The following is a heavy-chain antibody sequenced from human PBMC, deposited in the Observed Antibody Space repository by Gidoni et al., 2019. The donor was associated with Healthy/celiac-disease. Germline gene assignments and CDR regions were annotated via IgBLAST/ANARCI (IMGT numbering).Heavy chain of an antibody. D-gene: IGHD6-13*01. CDR2: ISSSSSYI. V-gene: IGHV3-21*01. CDR3: ARELPYSSSWYYFDY. CDR1: GFTFSSYS. Sequence: EVQLVASGGGLVKPGGSLRLSCAPSGFTFSSYSMNWVRQAPGKGLEWVSSISSSSSYIYYADSVKGRFTISRDNAKNSLYLQMNSLRAEDTAVYYCARELPYSSSWYYFDYWGQGTLVTVSS. J-gene: IGHJ4*02.